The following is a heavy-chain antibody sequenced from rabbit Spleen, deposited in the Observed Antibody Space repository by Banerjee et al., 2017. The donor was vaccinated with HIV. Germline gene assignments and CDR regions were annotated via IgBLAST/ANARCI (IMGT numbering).Heavy chain of an antibody. J-gene: IGHJ4*01. Sequence: LQESGGDLVKPEGSLTLTCTASGFSFIDGYVMCWVRQAPGKGLEWIGCINSFTGSVVYATWAKGRFTVSKASWTTVTLQMTSLTAADTAIYFCARDLAGAIGWNFNLWGQGTLVTVS. V-gene: IGHV1S45*01. CDR3: ARDLAGAIGWNFNL. D-gene: IGHD4-1*01. CDR2: INSFTGSV. CDR1: GFSFIDGYV.